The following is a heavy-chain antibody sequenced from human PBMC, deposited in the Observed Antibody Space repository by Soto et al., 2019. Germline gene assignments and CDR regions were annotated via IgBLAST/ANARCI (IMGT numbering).Heavy chain of an antibody. D-gene: IGHD4-17*01. Sequence: QVQLVEYGGGVVQPGRSLRLSCAASGFTFSSYGMHLVRQAPGKGLEWVAVIWYDGSNKYYADSVKGRFTISRDNSKNTLYLQMNSLRAEDTAVYYCARDFGHYGDYVLSAFDIWGQGTMVTVSS. CDR1: GFTFSSYG. CDR2: IWYDGSNK. J-gene: IGHJ3*02. CDR3: ARDFGHYGDYVLSAFDI. V-gene: IGHV3-33*01.